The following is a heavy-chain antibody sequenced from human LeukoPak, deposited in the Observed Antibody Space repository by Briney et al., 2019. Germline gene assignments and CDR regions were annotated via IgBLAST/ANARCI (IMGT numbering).Heavy chain of an antibody. D-gene: IGHD1-14*01. CDR2: IYSGGST. CDR3: ARGTLNIPGEHGAFDY. CDR1: GFTVSSNY. J-gene: IGHJ4*02. Sequence: GGSLRLSCAASGFTVSSNYMSWVRQAPGKGLEWVSVIYSGGSTYYADSVKGRFTISRDNSKNTLYLQMNSLRAEDTAVYYCARGTLNIPGEHGAFDYWGQGTLVTVSS. V-gene: IGHV3-66*01.